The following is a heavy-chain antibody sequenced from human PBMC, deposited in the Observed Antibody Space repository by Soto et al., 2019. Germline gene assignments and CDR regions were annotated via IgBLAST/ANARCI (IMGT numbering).Heavy chain of an antibody. V-gene: IGHV1-69*01. CDR2: IIPISDTT. D-gene: IGHD2-2*01. CDR1: GGTFSSYA. Sequence: QVQLVQSGAEVKKPGSSVKVSCKASGGTFSSYAISWVRQAPGQGLEWMGGIIPISDTTNYAQKFQGRVTTNADESTSTAYIELSSLRAEDKAVYYCARSQGSSTSLEIYYYYYYGMDDWGQGTTVTVSS. J-gene: IGHJ6*02. CDR3: ARSQGSSTSLEIYYYYYYGMDD.